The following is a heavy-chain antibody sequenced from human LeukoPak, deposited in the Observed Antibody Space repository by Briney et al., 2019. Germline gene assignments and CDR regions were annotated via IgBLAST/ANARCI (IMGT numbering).Heavy chain of an antibody. D-gene: IGHD3-16*02. V-gene: IGHV2-5*02. CDR3: PRRRAFGDVVVAFDY. J-gene: IGHJ4*02. Sequence: SGPTLLHPTPTLTLTWTFSVFSLPPGGGGVCWIRQAPEKALEWLSLTYWDDDETYSPTLKSRLNITKDPTKNQVVLTMTNMDPVEKATYSCPRRRAFGDVVVAFDYWGPTTLVTVSS. CDR2: TYWDDDE. CDR1: VFSLPPGGGG.